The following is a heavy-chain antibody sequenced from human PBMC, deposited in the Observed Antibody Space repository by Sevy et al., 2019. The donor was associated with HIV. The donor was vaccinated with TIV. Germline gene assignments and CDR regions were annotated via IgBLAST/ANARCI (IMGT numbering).Heavy chain of an antibody. CDR1: GYTFTSYY. CDR3: ARDSDNYDILTGYYPFDY. Sequence: ASVKVTSKASGYTFTSYYMHWVRQAPGQGLEWMGIINPSGGSTSYAQKFQGRVTMTRDTSTSTVYMELSSLRSEDTAVYYCARDSDNYDILTGYYPFDYWGQGTLVTVSS. CDR2: INPSGGST. V-gene: IGHV1-46*01. D-gene: IGHD3-9*01. J-gene: IGHJ4*02.